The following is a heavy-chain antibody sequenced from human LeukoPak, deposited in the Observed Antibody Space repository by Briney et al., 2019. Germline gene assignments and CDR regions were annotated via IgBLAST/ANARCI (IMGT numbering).Heavy chain of an antibody. CDR1: GYTFTGYY. CDR3: ARGANYGDYSGFFN. CDR2: INPNSGGT. V-gene: IGHV1-2*02. J-gene: IGHJ4*02. Sequence: ASVKVSCKASGYTFTGYYMHWVRQAPGQGLEWMGWINPNSGGTNYAQKFQGRVTMTRDTSISTAYMELSRLRSDDTAVYYCARGANYGDYSGFFNWGQGTLVTVSS. D-gene: IGHD4-17*01.